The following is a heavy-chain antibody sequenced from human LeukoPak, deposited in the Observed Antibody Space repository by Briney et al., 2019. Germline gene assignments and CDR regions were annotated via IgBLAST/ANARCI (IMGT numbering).Heavy chain of an antibody. J-gene: IGHJ5*02. CDR1: GGSISSGGYY. D-gene: IGHD3-16*01. Sequence: SETLSLTCTVSGGSISSGGYYWSWIRQHPGKGLEWIGYIYYSGSTYYNPSLKSRVTISVDTSKNQFSLKLSSLTAADTAVYYCARASGLITFGGVLPSWFDPWGQGTLVTVSS. CDR3: ARASGLITFGGVLPSWFDP. V-gene: IGHV4-31*03. CDR2: IYYSGST.